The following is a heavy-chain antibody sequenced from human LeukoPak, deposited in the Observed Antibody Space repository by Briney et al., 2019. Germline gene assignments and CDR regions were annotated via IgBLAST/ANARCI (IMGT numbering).Heavy chain of an antibody. Sequence: GGSLRLSCAASGFTFSSYAMSWVRQAPGKGLEGVSAISGSGGSTYYADSVKGRFTISRDNSKNTLYLQMNSLRAEDTAVYYCARNENSGWGYFDYWGQGTLVTVSS. CDR1: GFTFSSYA. D-gene: IGHD5-12*01. J-gene: IGHJ4*02. CDR2: ISGSGGST. CDR3: ARNENSGWGYFDY. V-gene: IGHV3-23*01.